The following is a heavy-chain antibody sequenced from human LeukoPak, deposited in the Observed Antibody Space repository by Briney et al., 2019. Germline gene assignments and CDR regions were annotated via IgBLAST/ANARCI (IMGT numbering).Heavy chain of an antibody. CDR3: ARSGRDGYNSFGF. J-gene: IGHJ4*02. Sequence: SETLSLTCTVSGGPISSRSYYWGWIRQPPGKGLEWIGSIYYSGSTYYNPSLKSRVTISVDTSKNQFSLKLSSVTAADTAVYCCARSGRDGYNSFGFWGQGTLVTVSS. CDR1: GGPISSRSYY. D-gene: IGHD5-24*01. V-gene: IGHV4-39*01. CDR2: IYYSGST.